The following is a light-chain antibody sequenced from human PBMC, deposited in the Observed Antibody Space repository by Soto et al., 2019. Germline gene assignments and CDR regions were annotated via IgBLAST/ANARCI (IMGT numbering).Light chain of an antibody. Sequence: EIVLTQSPGTLSLSPGERATLSCRASQSVSSSYLAWYQQKPGQAPRLLIFGASFRAPDIPDRFSGSGSGTDFTLTISRLDPEDFAVYYCHHYGTSPPFPFGPGTKVDIK. V-gene: IGKV3-20*01. J-gene: IGKJ3*01. CDR3: HHYGTSPPFP. CDR1: QSVSSSY. CDR2: GAS.